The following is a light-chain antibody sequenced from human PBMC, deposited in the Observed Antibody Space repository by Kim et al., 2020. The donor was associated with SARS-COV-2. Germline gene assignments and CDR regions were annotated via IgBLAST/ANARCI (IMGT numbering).Light chain of an antibody. Sequence: SASVGDRVISTCRASQHIGTYLNWYQHSPGKAPKLLVYAASSVSSGVPSRFSGSGFGTDFTLTISNLQPEDFATYYCQHCYTTPYAFGQGTKLEI. J-gene: IGKJ2*01. V-gene: IGKV1-39*01. CDR3: QHCYTTPYA. CDR1: QHIGTY. CDR2: AAS.